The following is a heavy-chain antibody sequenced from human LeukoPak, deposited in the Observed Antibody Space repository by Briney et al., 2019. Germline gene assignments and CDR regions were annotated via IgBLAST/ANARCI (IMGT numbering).Heavy chain of an antibody. J-gene: IGHJ3*02. V-gene: IGHV1-2*02. D-gene: IGHD3-10*01. Sequence: GASVKVSCKASGYTFTGYYIHWVRQAPGQGVEWMGWINPNSGGTKYAQKFQGRVTVTRDTSISTSSMELSRLKSDDTAVYYCARGGKIMINMVRGALASRDAFDIWGQGTTVTVSS. CDR1: GYTFTGYY. CDR2: INPNSGGT. CDR3: ARGGKIMINMVRGALASRDAFDI.